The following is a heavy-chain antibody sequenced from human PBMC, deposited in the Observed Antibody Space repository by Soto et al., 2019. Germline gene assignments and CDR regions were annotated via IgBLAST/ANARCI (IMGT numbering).Heavy chain of an antibody. J-gene: IGHJ4*02. Sequence: SETLSLTCAVSGASFSGFYWSWIRQSPGKGLEWIGEIDHSGITNHNTALKSRATMSVDTSKNQFSLKLRSVTAADTAVYYCARGVSVTLAVQGGAPDKNYFDSWSQGTLVTVSS. CDR3: ARGVSVTLAVQGGAPDKNYFDS. D-gene: IGHD1-26*01. CDR1: GASFSGFY. V-gene: IGHV4-34*04. CDR2: IDHSGIT.